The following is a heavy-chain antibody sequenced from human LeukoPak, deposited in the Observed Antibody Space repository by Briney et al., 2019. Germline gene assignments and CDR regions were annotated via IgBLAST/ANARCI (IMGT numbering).Heavy chain of an antibody. J-gene: IGHJ4*02. CDR2: IYHSGSA. V-gene: IGHV4-38-2*01. Sequence: PSETLSLTCAVSGYSISSGYYSGWIRQPPGKGPEWIGSIYHSGSAYYNPSLKRRVTISVDTSKNQFSLKLSSVTAADTAVYYCARFTIFGVGPDYWGQGTLVTVSS. D-gene: IGHD3-3*01. CDR1: GYSISSGYY. CDR3: ARFTIFGVGPDY.